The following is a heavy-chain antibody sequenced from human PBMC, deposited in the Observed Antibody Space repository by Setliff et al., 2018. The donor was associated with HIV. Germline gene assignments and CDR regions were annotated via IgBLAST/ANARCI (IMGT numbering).Heavy chain of an antibody. CDR3: ASFFGDYGY. CDR2: IGSSNHGI. Sequence: GGSLRLSCVASGFTFNNAWMNWVRQAPGKGLDWVAHIGSSNHGIHYTASVQGRFTVSRDNANNLLFLQMNNLRVEDTAVYYCASFFGDYGYWGHGTQVTVSS. CDR1: GFTFNNAW. V-gene: IGHV3-48*04. D-gene: IGHD3-10*01. J-gene: IGHJ4*01.